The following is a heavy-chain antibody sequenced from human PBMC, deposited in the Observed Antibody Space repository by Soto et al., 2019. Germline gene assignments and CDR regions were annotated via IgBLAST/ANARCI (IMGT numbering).Heavy chain of an antibody. CDR1: GGSISSYY. CDR3: ASVRGTSSGLDY. J-gene: IGHJ4*02. D-gene: IGHD3-10*01. CDR2: IYYSGST. Sequence: SETLSLTCTVSGGSISSYYWSWIRQPPGKGLEWIGYIYYSGSTNYNPSLKRRVTISVDTSKNQFSLKLSSVTAADTAVYYCASVRGTSSGLDYWGQGTLVTVSS. V-gene: IGHV4-59*01.